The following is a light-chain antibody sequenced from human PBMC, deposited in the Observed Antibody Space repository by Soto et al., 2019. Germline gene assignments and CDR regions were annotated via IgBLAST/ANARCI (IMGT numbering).Light chain of an antibody. V-gene: IGKV3-15*01. CDR3: QQYNNWPPRT. CDR2: GAS. J-gene: IGKJ1*01. Sequence: EIVMTQSPATLSVSPGERATLSCRASQSVSSNLAWYQQKPGQAPRLLIYGASTRATGIPARFSGSGSGTEFTLTISSLQSEYFAVYYCQQYNNWPPRTFGQGTTV. CDR1: QSVSSN.